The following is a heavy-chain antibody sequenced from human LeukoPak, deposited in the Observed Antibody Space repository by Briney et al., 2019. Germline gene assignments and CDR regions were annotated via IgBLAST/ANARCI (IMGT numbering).Heavy chain of an antibody. J-gene: IGHJ4*02. CDR1: GFTFSKDG. CDR2: VNDNGANT. D-gene: IGHD1-26*01. Sequence: GGSLRLSCAASGFTFSKDGMSWVRQAPGKGLEWVSTVNDNGANTHYADSVKGWYTISRDNSRNTLLLEMNSLRVDDTALYYCTKGDGGYYPIDNWGQGTLVIVSS. V-gene: IGHV3-23*01. CDR3: TKGDGGYYPIDN.